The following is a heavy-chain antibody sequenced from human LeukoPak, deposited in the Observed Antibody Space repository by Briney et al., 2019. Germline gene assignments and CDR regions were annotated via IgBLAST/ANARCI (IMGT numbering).Heavy chain of an antibody. J-gene: IGHJ4*02. CDR1: GFTFSSYS. CDR2: IGISSGNT. Sequence: GGSLRLSCAASGFTFSSYSMNWVRQAPGKGLEWISYIGISSGNTKYADSVKGRFTISGDKARNSVYLQMNSLRVEDTAVYYCARDTKYAFDDWGQGTLVTVSS. CDR3: ARDTKYAFDD. D-gene: IGHD2-2*01. V-gene: IGHV3-48*01.